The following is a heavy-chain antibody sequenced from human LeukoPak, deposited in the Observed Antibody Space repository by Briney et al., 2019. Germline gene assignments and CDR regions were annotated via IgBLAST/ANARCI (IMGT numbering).Heavy chain of an antibody. CDR1: GGSFSGYY. Sequence: SETLSLTCAVYGGSFSGYYWSWIRQPPGKGLEWIGEINHSGSTNYNPYLKSRVTISVDTSKNQFSLKLSSVTAADTAVYYCARGGHYYFDYWGQGTLVTVSS. CDR3: ARGGHYYFDY. V-gene: IGHV4-34*01. J-gene: IGHJ4*02. CDR2: INHSGST.